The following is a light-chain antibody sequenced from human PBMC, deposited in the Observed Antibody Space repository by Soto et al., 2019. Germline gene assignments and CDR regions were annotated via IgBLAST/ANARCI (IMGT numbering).Light chain of an antibody. CDR2: GTS. CDR1: QSVSSSY. V-gene: IGKV3-20*01. J-gene: IGKJ2*01. Sequence: EIVLTQSPGTLSLSPGERATLSCRASQSVSSSYLAWYQQKPGQAPRLLIYGTSSRATDIPDKFSGSGSGTYFTLTTNRLEPEDSAVYYCQRYGSSLYTFGQGTKLEIK. CDR3: QRYGSSLYT.